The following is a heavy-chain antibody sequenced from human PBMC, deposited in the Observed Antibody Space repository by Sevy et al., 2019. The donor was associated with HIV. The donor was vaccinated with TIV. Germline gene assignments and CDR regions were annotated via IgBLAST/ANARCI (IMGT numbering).Heavy chain of an antibody. CDR1: GYTLSELS. D-gene: IGHD3-22*01. CDR2: FDPEDDET. V-gene: IGHV1-24*01. J-gene: IGHJ4*02. CDR3: ATTKDYYDSSGSPFDY. Sequence: ASVKVSCMVSGYTLSELSMHWVRQAPGKGLEWMGSFDPEDDETIYAQKFQRRVTMTEDTSTDTAYMELNNLRSEDTAVYYCATTKDYYDSSGSPFDYWGQGTLVTVSS.